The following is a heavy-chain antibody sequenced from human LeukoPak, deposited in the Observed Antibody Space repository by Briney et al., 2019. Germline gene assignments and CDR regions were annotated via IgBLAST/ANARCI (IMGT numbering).Heavy chain of an antibody. CDR3: ARRGYSYGYNYFDY. CDR2: INHSGST. V-gene: IGHV4-34*01. D-gene: IGHD5-18*01. J-gene: IGHJ4*02. CDR1: GGSFSGYY. Sequence: SETLSLTCAVYGGSFSGYYWSWIRQPPGKGLEWIGEINHSGSTNYNPSLKSRVTISVDTSKNQFSLKLSSVTAADTAVNYCARRGYSYGYNYFDYWGQGTLVTVSS.